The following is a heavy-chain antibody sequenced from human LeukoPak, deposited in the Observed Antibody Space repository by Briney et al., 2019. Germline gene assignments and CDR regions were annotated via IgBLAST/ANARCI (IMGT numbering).Heavy chain of an antibody. D-gene: IGHD2-15*01. J-gene: IGHJ3*02. CDR2: ISGSGGST. Sequence: PGGSLRLSCAASGFTFSSYAMSWVRQAPGKGLEWVSAISGSGGSTYYADPVKGRFTISRDNSKNTLYLQMNSLRAEDTAVYYCAKCLYCSGGSCYGVVAFDIWGQGTMVTVSS. CDR1: GFTFSSYA. V-gene: IGHV3-23*01. CDR3: AKCLYCSGGSCYGVVAFDI.